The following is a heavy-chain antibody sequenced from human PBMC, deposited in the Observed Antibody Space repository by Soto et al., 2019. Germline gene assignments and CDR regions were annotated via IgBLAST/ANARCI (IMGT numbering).Heavy chain of an antibody. V-gene: IGHV3-23*01. CDR3: AKVWGQTVYYYGMDV. Sequence: PGGSLRLSCAASGFTFSSYAMSWVRQAPGKGLEWVSAISGSGGSTYYADSVKGRFTISRDNSKNTLYLQMNSLRAEDTAVYYCAKVWGQTVYYYGMDVWGQGTTVTVSS. CDR1: GFTFSSYA. J-gene: IGHJ6*02. CDR2: ISGSGGST. D-gene: IGHD7-27*01.